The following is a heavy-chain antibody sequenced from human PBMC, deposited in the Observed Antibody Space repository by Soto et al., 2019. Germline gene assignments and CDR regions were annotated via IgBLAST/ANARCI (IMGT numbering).Heavy chain of an antibody. V-gene: IGHV4-61*01. Sequence: SETLSLTCTVSGGSFKSGSYSWSWIRQPPEKGLEWIGYVYHTGRTSYNPSLKSRVSVSMDTPKNQFSLNLESVTAADTAVYFCARDFAYFDSWGQGTLVTVSS. CDR1: GGSFKSGSYS. CDR3: ARDFAYFDS. D-gene: IGHD3-3*01. CDR2: VYHTGRT. J-gene: IGHJ4*02.